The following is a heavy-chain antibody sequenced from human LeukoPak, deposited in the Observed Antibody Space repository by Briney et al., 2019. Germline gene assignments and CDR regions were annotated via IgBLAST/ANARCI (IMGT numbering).Heavy chain of an antibody. CDR3: ARELSVRGKQLVRTGYFDY. V-gene: IGHV1-46*01. Sequence: ASVKVSCKASGYTFTSYYMHWVRQAPGQGLEWMGIINPSGGSTTYPQKFQGRVTMTRDTSTSTVYMDLSSLRSEDTAMYYCARELSVRGKQLVRTGYFDYWGQGTLVTVSS. D-gene: IGHD6-6*01. CDR2: INPSGGST. CDR1: GYTFTSYY. J-gene: IGHJ4*02.